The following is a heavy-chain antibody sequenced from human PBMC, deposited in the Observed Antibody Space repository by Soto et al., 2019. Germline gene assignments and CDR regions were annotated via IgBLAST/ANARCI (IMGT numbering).Heavy chain of an antibody. V-gene: IGHV4-34*01. D-gene: IGHD3-10*01. J-gene: IGHJ4*02. Sequence: QVQIQQWGAGVLKPSETLSLTCAVNGGSFSGYIWTWIRQTPGRGLQWLGQINHSGSAVYDPSLRTRVTISVMSNSRFSLERSSGTAADTAVDVGARGLSSASPYSGGWYCFDSWGQGATVTVSS. CDR3: ARGLSSASPYSGGWYCFDS. CDR1: GGSFSGYI. CDR2: INHSGSA.